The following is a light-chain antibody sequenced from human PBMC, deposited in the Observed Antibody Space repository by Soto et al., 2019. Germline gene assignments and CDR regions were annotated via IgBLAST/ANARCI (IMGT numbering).Light chain of an antibody. CDR2: DAS. V-gene: IGKV1-5*01. CDR1: QSISSW. CDR3: QQYNSYSWT. Sequence: IQRTQSPSTLSASVGDRVTITCRASQSISSWLAWYQQKPGKAPKLLIYDASSLESGVPSRFSGSGSGTEFTLTISCLQPDDFAPYYCQQYNSYSWTFGQGTKVEIK. J-gene: IGKJ1*01.